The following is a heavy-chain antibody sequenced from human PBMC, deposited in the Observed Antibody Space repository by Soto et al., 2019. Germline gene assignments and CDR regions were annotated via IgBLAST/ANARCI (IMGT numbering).Heavy chain of an antibody. CDR3: AVQVYYYGSGSYRSYYGMDV. D-gene: IGHD3-10*01. CDR1: GGTFSSYT. J-gene: IGHJ6*02. V-gene: IGHV1-69*02. Sequence: QVQLVQSGAEVKKPGSSVKVSCKASGGTFSSYTISWVRQAPGQGLEWMGRIIPILGIANYAQKFQGRVTITADKSTSTAYMELNSLRSEDTAVYYCAVQVYYYGSGSYRSYYGMDVWGQGTTVTVSS. CDR2: IIPILGIA.